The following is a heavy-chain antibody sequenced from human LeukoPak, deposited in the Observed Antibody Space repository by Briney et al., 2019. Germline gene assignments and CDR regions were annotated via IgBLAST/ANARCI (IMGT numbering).Heavy chain of an antibody. CDR1: GFTFSSYS. Sequence: GGSLRLSCAASGFTFSSYSMHWVRPAPGKGLEWDSSVSSSSSYIYYADSVKGRFTISRDNAKKSLFLQMNSLRAEDTAVYYCARATEDYYYYMDVWGKGTTVTISS. CDR3: ARATEDYYYYMDV. J-gene: IGHJ6*03. V-gene: IGHV3-21*01. CDR2: VSSSSSYI. D-gene: IGHD1-14*01.